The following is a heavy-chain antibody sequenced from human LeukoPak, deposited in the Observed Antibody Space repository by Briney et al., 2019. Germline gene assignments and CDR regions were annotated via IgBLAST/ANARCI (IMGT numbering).Heavy chain of an antibody. CDR2: IIPILGTA. V-gene: IGHV1-69*05. CDR1: GGTFSSYA. CDR3: ARWFGESFMLTYNWFDP. J-gene: IGHJ5*02. D-gene: IGHD3-10*01. Sequence: ASVKVSCKTYGGTFSSYAIIWVRQAPGQGLEWMGGIIPILGTANYAQKFQGRVTMTRNTSISTAYMELSSLRSEDTAVYYCARWFGESFMLTYNWFDPWGQGTLVTVSS.